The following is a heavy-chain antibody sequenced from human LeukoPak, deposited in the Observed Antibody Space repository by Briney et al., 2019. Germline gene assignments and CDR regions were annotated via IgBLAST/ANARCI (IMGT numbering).Heavy chain of an antibody. CDR1: GYTFTSDY. CDR2: TNPSGGST. CDR3: ARVKGYGGIRGAFDI. Sequence: ASVKVSCKASGYTFTSDYMHWVRQAPGQGLEWMGITNPSGGSTSYAQKFQGRVTMTRDTSTSTVYMELSSLRSEDTAVYYCARVKGYGGIRGAFDIWGQGTMVTVSS. D-gene: IGHD4-23*01. J-gene: IGHJ3*02. V-gene: IGHV1-46*01.